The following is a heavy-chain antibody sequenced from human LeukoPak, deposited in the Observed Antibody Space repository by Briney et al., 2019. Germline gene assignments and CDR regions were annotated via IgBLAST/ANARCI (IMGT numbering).Heavy chain of an antibody. J-gene: IGHJ4*02. CDR2: IYTSGNT. V-gene: IGHV4-4*09. D-gene: IGHD1-26*01. CDR1: GGSITSSY. Sequence: RPSKTLSLTCSVSGGSITSSYWSWLRQPPGKGLGWIGYIYTSGNTDYNPSLKSRATISLDASKNQFSLRLSSVTAADMAIYYCARGVYSGNFAGHHFDLWGQGSLVTVSS. CDR3: ARGVYSGNFAGHHFDL.